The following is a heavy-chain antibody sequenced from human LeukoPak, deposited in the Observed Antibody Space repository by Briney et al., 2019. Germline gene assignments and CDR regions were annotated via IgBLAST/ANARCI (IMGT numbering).Heavy chain of an antibody. Sequence: KSGGSLRLSCAASGFTFSSYSMNWVRQAPGKGLEWVSSISSSSYTYYADSVRGRFTISRDNSKNTVYLQMNSLRAEDTAIYYCAKAVGSSGYFSRDAFDIWGQGTMVTVSS. D-gene: IGHD3-22*01. CDR2: ISSSSYT. V-gene: IGHV3-21*04. CDR3: AKAVGSSGYFSRDAFDI. CDR1: GFTFSSYS. J-gene: IGHJ3*02.